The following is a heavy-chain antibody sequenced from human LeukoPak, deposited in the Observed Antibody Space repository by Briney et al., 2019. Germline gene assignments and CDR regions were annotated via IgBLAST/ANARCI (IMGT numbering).Heavy chain of an antibody. D-gene: IGHD3-3*01. J-gene: IGHJ3*02. CDR3: ARDRFLEWLVGAFDI. V-gene: IGHV1-18*01. CDR1: GYTFTSYG. CDR2: ISAYIGNT. Sequence: ASVKVSCKASGYTFTSYGISWVRQAPGQGLEWMGWISAYIGNTNYAQKLQGRVTMTTDTSTSTAYMELRSLRSDDTAVYYCARDRFLEWLVGAFDIWGQGTMVTVSS.